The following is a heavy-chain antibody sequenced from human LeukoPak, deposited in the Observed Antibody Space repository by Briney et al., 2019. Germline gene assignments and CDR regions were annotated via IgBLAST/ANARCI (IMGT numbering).Heavy chain of an antibody. J-gene: IGHJ4*02. D-gene: IGHD2-15*01. V-gene: IGHV3-48*04. CDR3: ARDRGGSYSAIDY. Sequence: GGSLRLSCAASGFTFSSYSLTWVRQAPGKGLEWVSFISSSSITIYYADSVKGRFTISRDNAEKSLYLQMNSLRAEDTAVYYCARDRGGSYSAIDYWGQGALVTVSS. CDR2: ISSSSITI. CDR1: GFTFSSYS.